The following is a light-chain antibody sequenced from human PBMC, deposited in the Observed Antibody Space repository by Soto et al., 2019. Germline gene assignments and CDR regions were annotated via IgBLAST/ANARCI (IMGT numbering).Light chain of an antibody. CDR2: GSS. CDR3: QQYDTFSYS. V-gene: IGKV1-5*03. J-gene: IGKJ2*03. CDR1: QTINNW. Sequence: DIQMTQSPSTLSASVGDRVTITCRASQTINNWLAWYQQKAGKAPKLLIFGSSTLETGVPSRFSGGGSGPEFTLTISGLQPEDFATYYCQQYDTFSYSFGQGTKLEI.